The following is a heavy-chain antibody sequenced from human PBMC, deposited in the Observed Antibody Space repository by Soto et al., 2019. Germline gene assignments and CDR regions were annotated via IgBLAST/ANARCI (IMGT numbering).Heavy chain of an antibody. V-gene: IGHV3-53*01. J-gene: IGHJ4*02. CDR2: IYAGGGT. CDR3: ARGAD. CDR1: GFTVSTHY. Sequence: EVQLEESGGGFIQPGGSLRLSCAGSGFTVSTHYMSWVRQAPGKGPEWVSVIYAGGGTDYVDYVKGRFTISRDNSKNTLYLQMNSLRVEDTAVYYCARGADWGQGTLVTVSS.